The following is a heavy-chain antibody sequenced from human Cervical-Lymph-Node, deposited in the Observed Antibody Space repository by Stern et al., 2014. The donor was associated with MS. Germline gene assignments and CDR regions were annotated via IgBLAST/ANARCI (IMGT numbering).Heavy chain of an antibody. Sequence: QVQLAESGGAVVQPGRSLRLSCAASGFTFSSYGMHWVRQAPGKGLEWVTVISYDGNHKYYAASVKGRFTISRDNSKNTLHLQMNSVTPDDTAIYYCARDYEDTSMLFDHWGQGTLVTVSS. CDR3: ARDYEDTSMLFDH. V-gene: IGHV3-30*03. J-gene: IGHJ4*02. CDR2: ISYDGNHK. CDR1: GFTFSSYG. D-gene: IGHD2-8*01.